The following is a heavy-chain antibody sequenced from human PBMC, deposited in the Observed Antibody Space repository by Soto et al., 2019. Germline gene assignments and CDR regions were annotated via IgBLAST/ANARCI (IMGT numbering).Heavy chain of an antibody. Sequence: GGSLRLSCAASGFTFSSYAMSWVRQAPGKGLEWVSAISGSGGSTYYADSVKGRFTISRDNSKNTLYLQMNSLRAEDTAVYYCAKGPKSGDFWSGYYEDIPEQFDYWGQGTMVTVSS. CDR3: AKGPKSGDFWSGYYEDIPEQFDY. D-gene: IGHD3-3*01. J-gene: IGHJ4*02. V-gene: IGHV3-23*01. CDR2: ISGSGGST. CDR1: GFTFSSYA.